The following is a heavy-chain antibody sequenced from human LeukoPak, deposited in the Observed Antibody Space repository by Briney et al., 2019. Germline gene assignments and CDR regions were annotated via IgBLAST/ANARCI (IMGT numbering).Heavy chain of an antibody. Sequence: GASVKVSCKVSGYTLTELSMHWVRQAPGKGLEWMGWINPNSGGTNYAQKFQGRVTMTRDTSISTAYMELSRLRSDDTAVYYCARAEHSYGHTGYYYYYMDVWGKGTTVTVSS. CDR2: INPNSGGT. J-gene: IGHJ6*03. V-gene: IGHV1-2*02. D-gene: IGHD5-18*01. CDR3: ARAEHSYGHTGYYYYYMDV. CDR1: GYTLTELS.